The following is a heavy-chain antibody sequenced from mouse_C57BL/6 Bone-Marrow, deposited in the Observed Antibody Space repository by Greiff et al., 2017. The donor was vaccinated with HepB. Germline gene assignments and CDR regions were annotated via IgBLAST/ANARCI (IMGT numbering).Heavy chain of an antibody. CDR1: GYTFTDYE. J-gene: IGHJ2*01. V-gene: IGHV1-15*01. D-gene: IGHD2-2*01. CDR2: IDPETGGT. CDR3: TRATMVTTWADFDY. Sequence: QVQLQQSGAELVRPGASVTLSCKASGYTFTDYEMHWVKQTPVHGLEWIGAIDPETGGTAYNQKFKGKAILTADKSSSTAYMELRSLTSEDSAVYYCTRATMVTTWADFDYWGQGTTLTVSS.